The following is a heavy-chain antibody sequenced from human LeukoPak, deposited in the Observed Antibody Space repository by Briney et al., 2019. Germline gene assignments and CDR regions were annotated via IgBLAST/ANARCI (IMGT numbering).Heavy chain of an antibody. CDR3: SRIEHTGCTSARDMYAFDI. Sequence: SETLSLTCTVSGGSISNYYWSWIRQPAGKGLEWIGRIYTSGSTNYNPSLKSRVTMSVDTSKSQFSLKLTSVTAADTAVYYCSRIEHTGCTSARDMYAFDIWGQGTMVTVSS. CDR1: GGSISNYY. J-gene: IGHJ3*02. CDR2: IYTSGST. D-gene: IGHD6-19*01. V-gene: IGHV4-4*07.